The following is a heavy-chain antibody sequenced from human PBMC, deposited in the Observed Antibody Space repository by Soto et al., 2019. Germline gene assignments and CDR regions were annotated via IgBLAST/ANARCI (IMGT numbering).Heavy chain of an antibody. V-gene: IGHV1-18*01. J-gene: IGHJ5*02. Sequence: APVKVSCKASGYTFTSYGISWVRQAPGQGLEWMGWISAYNRNTNYARKLQGRVTMTTDTSTSTAYMELRSLRSDDTAVYYCARVYCSSASCYGGLWNWFDPWGQGTLVTVSS. CDR1: GYTFTSYG. CDR3: ARVYCSSASCYGGLWNWFDP. D-gene: IGHD2-2*01. CDR2: ISAYNRNT.